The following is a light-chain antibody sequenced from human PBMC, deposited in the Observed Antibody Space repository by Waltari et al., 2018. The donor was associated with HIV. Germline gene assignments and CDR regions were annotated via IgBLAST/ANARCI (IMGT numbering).Light chain of an antibody. CDR3: RLFTNLPGYT. V-gene: IGKV3-20*01. CDR2: ATS. J-gene: IGKJ2*01. Sequence: EVVLTQSPGTLSLSPGERATLYCRASQSFSSYYLAWYQQKPGQAPRLLFYATSSRATGIPDRFSGSGSATDVTLTISRLEPGDCSLDYCRLFTNLPGYTCGQGTKLEI. CDR1: QSFSSYY.